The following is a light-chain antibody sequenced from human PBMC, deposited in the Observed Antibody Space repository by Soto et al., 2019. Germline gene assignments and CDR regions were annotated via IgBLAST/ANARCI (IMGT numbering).Light chain of an antibody. CDR3: QHFNNWPA. J-gene: IGKJ1*01. Sequence: EIVMTQSPVTLTVSPGERATLSCRASQSVRSKLAWYQQKPGQAPRLLIYDASTRPPGVPARFSGSGSGTEFTLTISSLQSEDFAVYPCQHFNNWPAFGQGTKVEIK. CDR2: DAS. CDR1: QSVRSK. V-gene: IGKV3-15*01.